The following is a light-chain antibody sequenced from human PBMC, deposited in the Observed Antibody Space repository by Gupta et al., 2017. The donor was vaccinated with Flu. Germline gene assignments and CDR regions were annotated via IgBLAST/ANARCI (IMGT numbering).Light chain of an antibody. CDR1: SPDVGGYNH. J-gene: IGLJ2*01. Sequence: QSALTQPASVSGSPGQSSTISCSGTSPDVGGYNHVSWYQHHPGKAPKLLIYDVNNRPSGTSNRFSGSKSGNTASLTISGIQSEDEADYYCSSYTISGTLVLFGGGTKLTVL. CDR3: SSYTISGTLVL. V-gene: IGLV2-14*01. CDR2: DVN.